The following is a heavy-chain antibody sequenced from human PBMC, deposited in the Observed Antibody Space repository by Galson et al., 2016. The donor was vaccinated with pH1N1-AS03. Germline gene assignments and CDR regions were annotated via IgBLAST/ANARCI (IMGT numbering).Heavy chain of an antibody. CDR1: GASITSNY. CDR3: ARVDTTGSYFVFDS. D-gene: IGHD3-9*01. J-gene: IGHJ5*01. V-gene: IGHV4-59*01. CDR2: IHDSGST. Sequence: LSLTCTVSGASITSNYWSWLRQPPGKGLEWIGNIHDSGSTNYNPSLKSRVTISVDTSKNQFSLNLSSVTAADTAVYYCARVDTTGSYFVFDSWGQGTLVTVSS.